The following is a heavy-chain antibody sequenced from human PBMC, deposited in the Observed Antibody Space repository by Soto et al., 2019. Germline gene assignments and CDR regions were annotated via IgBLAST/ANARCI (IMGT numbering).Heavy chain of an antibody. V-gene: IGHV4-31*03. CDR3: PGGAYGYDRLGPHGIDV. CDR2: IYDSGGT. D-gene: IGHD5-18*01. Sequence: SETLSLTCTVSGGSISSGGYYWSWIRQHPGKGLEWIGYIYDSGGTYYNPALKSRVTIAVATSMNQFCMKLSSETSAVTEVDYCPGGAYGYDRLGPHGIDVWGQETPVTGAS. J-gene: IGHJ6*02. CDR1: GGSISSGGYY.